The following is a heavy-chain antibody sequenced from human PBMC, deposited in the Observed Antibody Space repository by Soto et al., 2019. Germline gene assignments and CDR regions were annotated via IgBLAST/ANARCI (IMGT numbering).Heavy chain of an antibody. V-gene: IGHV3-73*01. CDR3: TRPDGSAY. Sequence: WWSLRLACAASGFTFSASAMHWVRQAPGKGLEWVGRIRSQANNYATAYAASVKGRFTISRDDSRNTAYLQMNSLTTDDTAVYYCTRPDGSAYWGQGTLVTVPS. CDR1: GFTFSASA. J-gene: IGHJ4*02. CDR2: IRSQANNYAT. D-gene: IGHD6-19*01.